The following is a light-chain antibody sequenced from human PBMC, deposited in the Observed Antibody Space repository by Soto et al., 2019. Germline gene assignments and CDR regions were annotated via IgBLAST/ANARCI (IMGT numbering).Light chain of an antibody. CDR3: AAWDESGWV. CDR1: SSNIGSNT. Sequence: QPVLTQPPSASGTPGQRVTISCSGSSSNIGSNTVNWYQQLPGTAPKLLIYSNNQRPSGVPDRFSGSKSGTSASLAISGLQSEDEADYYGAAWDESGWVFGGGTQLTVL. CDR2: SNN. V-gene: IGLV1-44*01. J-gene: IGLJ3*02.